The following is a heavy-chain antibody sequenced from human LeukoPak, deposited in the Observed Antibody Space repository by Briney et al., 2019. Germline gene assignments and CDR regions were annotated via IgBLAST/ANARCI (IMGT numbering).Heavy chain of an antibody. Sequence: GGSLRLSCAASGFTFSDYYMIWIRQAPGKGLEWVSSISSSSSYIYYADSVKGRFTISRDNAKNSLYLQMNSLRAEDTAVYYCARDGPSRWLQYAHYYYYMDVWGKGTTVTVSS. CDR3: ARDGPSRWLQYAHYYYYMDV. CDR1: GFTFSDYY. J-gene: IGHJ6*03. CDR2: ISSSSSYI. D-gene: IGHD5-24*01. V-gene: IGHV3-11*06.